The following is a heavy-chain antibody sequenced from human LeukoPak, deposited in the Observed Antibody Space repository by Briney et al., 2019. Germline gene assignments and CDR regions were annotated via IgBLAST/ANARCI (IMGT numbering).Heavy chain of an antibody. CDR1: GGTFSSYA. D-gene: IGHD3-22*01. J-gene: IGHJ3*02. CDR3: ARDHHRRHYDSQARDTFDI. Sequence: SVKVSCKASGGTFSSYAISWVRQAPGQGLEWMGGIIPIFGTANYAQKFQGRVTITADKSTSTAYMELSSLRSEGTAVYYCARDHHRRHYDSQARDTFDIWGQGTMVTVSS. CDR2: IIPIFGTA. V-gene: IGHV1-69*06.